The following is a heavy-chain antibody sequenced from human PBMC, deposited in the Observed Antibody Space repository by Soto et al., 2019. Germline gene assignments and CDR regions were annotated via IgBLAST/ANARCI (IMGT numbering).Heavy chain of an antibody. Sequence: GGSLRLSCAAPGFTFSSYGMHWVRQAPGKGLEWVAVISYDGSNKYYADSVKGRFTISRDNSKNTLYLQMNSLRAEDTAVYYCAKAGYDSSGYYLDYWGQGTLVTVSS. D-gene: IGHD3-22*01. V-gene: IGHV3-30*18. CDR2: ISYDGSNK. J-gene: IGHJ4*02. CDR1: GFTFSSYG. CDR3: AKAGYDSSGYYLDY.